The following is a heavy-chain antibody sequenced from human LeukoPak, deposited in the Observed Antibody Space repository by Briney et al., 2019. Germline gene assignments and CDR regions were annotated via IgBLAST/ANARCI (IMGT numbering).Heavy chain of an antibody. CDR1: RYTFTGYY. J-gene: IGHJ3*02. CDR3: ARDTYSGSYYGMRLGAFDI. Sequence: ASVKVSCKASRYTFTGYYMHWVRQAPGQGLEWMGWINPNSGGTNYAQKFQGRVTMTRDTSISTAYMELSRLRSDDTAVYYCARDTYSGSYYGMRLGAFDIWGQGTMVTVSS. CDR2: INPNSGGT. D-gene: IGHD1-26*01. V-gene: IGHV1-2*02.